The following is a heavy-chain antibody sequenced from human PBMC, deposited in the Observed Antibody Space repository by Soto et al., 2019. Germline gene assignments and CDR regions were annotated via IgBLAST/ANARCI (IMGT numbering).Heavy chain of an antibody. J-gene: IGHJ3*02. V-gene: IGHV3-30-3*01. Sequence: GGSLRLSCAASGFTFSSYAMHWVRQAPGKGLEWVAVISYDGSNKYYADSVKGRFTISRDNSKNTPYLQMNSLRAEDTAVYYCARLIVGATRHDAFDIWGQGTMVTVSS. CDR3: ARLIVGATRHDAFDI. CDR1: GFTFSSYA. D-gene: IGHD1-26*01. CDR2: ISYDGSNK.